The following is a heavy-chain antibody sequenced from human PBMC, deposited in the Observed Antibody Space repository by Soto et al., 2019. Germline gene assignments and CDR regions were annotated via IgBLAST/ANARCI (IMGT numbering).Heavy chain of an antibody. J-gene: IGHJ6*02. CDR3: ERGNLTSYYDSSGYWTLNRGPKDHFYGMHV. CDR2: IYHSGST. CDR1: GGSISSGGYS. V-gene: IGHV4-30-2*01. D-gene: IGHD3-22*01. Sequence: SETLSLTCAASGGSISSGGYSWSWIRQAPGKGLEWIGYIYHSGSTYYNPSLKSRVTISVDRSKNQFSLKLSSVTAADTAVYYCERGNLTSYYDSSGYWTLNRGPKDHFYGMHVSGPGTTATVYS.